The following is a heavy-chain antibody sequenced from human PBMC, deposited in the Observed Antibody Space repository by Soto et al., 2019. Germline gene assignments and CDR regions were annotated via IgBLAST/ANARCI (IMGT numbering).Heavy chain of an antibody. CDR3: AKSFRDYIWGSYGLY. CDR1: GFTFSSYA. CDR2: ISGSGGST. J-gene: IGHJ4*02. Sequence: EVQLLESGGGLVQPGGSLRLFCAASGFTFSSYAMSWVRQAPGKGLEWVSAISGSGGSTYYADSVKGRFTISRDNSKNTLYLQMNSLRAEDTAVYYCAKSFRDYIWGSYGLYWGQGTLVTVSS. V-gene: IGHV3-23*01. D-gene: IGHD3-16*01.